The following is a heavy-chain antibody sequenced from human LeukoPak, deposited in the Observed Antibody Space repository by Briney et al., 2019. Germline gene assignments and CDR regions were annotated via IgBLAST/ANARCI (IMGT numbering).Heavy chain of an antibody. V-gene: IGHV3-33*01. CDR2: IWNDGSRQ. J-gene: IGHJ4*02. CDR3: AREASGYYRDF. D-gene: IGHD3-3*01. Sequence: GGSLRLSCAASRFSFSSYGMHRVRQAPGKGLDWVAVIWNDGSRQEYADSVKGRFTISRDDSKNTLYLQMNSLRVEDTAVYYCAREASGYYRDFWGQGTLVTVSS. CDR1: RFSFSSYG.